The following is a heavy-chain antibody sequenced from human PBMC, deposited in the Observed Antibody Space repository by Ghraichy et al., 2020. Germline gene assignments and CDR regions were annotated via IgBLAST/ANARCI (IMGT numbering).Heavy chain of an antibody. CDR2: ISGSGGST. Sequence: GGSLRLSCAASGFTFSSYAMSWVRQAPGKGLEWVSAISGSGGSTYYADSVKGRFTISRDNSKNTLYLQMNSLRAEDTAVYYCAKDTYSYYYDSSGTFDYWGQGTLVTVSS. J-gene: IGHJ4*02. CDR3: AKDTYSYYYDSSGTFDY. V-gene: IGHV3-23*01. CDR1: GFTFSSYA. D-gene: IGHD3-22*01.